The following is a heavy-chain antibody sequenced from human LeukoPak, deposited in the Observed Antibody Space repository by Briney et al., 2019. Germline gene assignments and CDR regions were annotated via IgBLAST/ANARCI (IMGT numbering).Heavy chain of an antibody. V-gene: IGHV3-21*01. Sequence: GGSLRLSCAASGFTFSSYSMNWVRQAPGKGLEWVSSISSSSSYIYYADSVKGRSTISRDNAKNSLYLQMNSLRAEDTAVYYCARDSIRSSSWYDYWGQGTLVTVSS. CDR3: ARDSIRSSSWYDY. J-gene: IGHJ4*02. CDR1: GFTFSSYS. D-gene: IGHD6-13*01. CDR2: ISSSSSYI.